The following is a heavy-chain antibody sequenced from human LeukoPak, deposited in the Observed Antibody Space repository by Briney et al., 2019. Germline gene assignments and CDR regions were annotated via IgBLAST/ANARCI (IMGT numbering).Heavy chain of an antibody. CDR2: IYYSGST. J-gene: IGHJ4*02. CDR3: ARTYGDYVPGYFDY. D-gene: IGHD4-17*01. CDR1: GGSISSYY. Sequence: PSETLSLTCTVSGGSISSYYWSWIRQPPGKGLECIGYIYYSGSTNYNPSLKSRVTISVDTSKNQFSLKLSSVTAADTAVYYCARTYGDYVPGYFDYWGQGTLVTVSS. V-gene: IGHV4-59*01.